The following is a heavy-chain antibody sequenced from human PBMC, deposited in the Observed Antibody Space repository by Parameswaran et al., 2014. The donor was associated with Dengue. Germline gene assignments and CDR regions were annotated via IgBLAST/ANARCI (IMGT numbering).Heavy chain of an antibody. J-gene: IGHJ4*02. V-gene: IGHV3-48*03. CDR3: ARLPGRFDY. Sequence: VRQAPGKGLEWVSYISSSGSTIYYADSVKGRFTISRDNAKNSLYLQMNSLRAEDTAVYYCARLPGRFDYWGQGTLVTVSS. CDR2: ISSSGSTI. D-gene: IGHD3-10*01.